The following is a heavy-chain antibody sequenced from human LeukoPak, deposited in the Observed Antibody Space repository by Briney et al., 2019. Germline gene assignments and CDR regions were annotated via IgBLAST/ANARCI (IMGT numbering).Heavy chain of an antibody. CDR3: ARTTTVTTLAFDI. V-gene: IGHV3-23*01. J-gene: IGHJ3*02. CDR1: GFTFSSYA. CDR2: ISGSGGST. Sequence: GGSLRLSCAASGFTFSSYAMSWVRQAPGKGLEWVSAISGSGGSTYYADSVKGRFTISRDNSKNTLYLQMNSLRAEDTAVYYCARTTTVTTLAFDIWGQGTMVTASS. D-gene: IGHD4-17*01.